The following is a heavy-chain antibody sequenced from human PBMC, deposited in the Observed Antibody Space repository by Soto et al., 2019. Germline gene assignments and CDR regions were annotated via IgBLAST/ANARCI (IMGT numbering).Heavy chain of an antibody. Sequence: QVQLQQWGAGLLKPSETLSLTCAVYGGSFSGYYWSWIRQPPGKGLDWIGEINHSGSTNYNPSLKSRVTISVDTSKNQFSLKLSSVTAADTAVYYCARGLQLDYWGQGTLVTVSS. CDR3: ARGLQLDY. J-gene: IGHJ4*02. CDR2: INHSGST. V-gene: IGHV4-34*01. D-gene: IGHD5-18*01. CDR1: GGSFSGYY.